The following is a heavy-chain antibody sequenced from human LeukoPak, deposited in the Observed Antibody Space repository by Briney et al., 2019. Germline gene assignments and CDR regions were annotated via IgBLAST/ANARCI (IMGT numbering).Heavy chain of an antibody. CDR2: IKQNGGEK. J-gene: IGHJ4*02. V-gene: IGHV3-7*01. CDR3: ARGLNYDILTGYLAPADY. CDR1: GFTFSRYW. D-gene: IGHD3-9*01. Sequence: GGSLRLSCAASGFTFSRYWMTWVRQAPEKGLEWVANIKQNGGEKYYVDSVKGRFTISRDNAKNSLYLQMNSLRAEDTAVYYCARGLNYDILTGYLAPADYWGQGTLVTVSS.